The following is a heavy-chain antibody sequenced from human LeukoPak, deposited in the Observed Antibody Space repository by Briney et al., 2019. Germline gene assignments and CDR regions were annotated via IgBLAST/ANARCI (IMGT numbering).Heavy chain of an antibody. Sequence: PGGSLRLSCAASGFTFSSYWMSWVRQAPGKGLEWVANIKQDGSEKYYVDSVKGRFTISRDNAKNSLYLQMNSLRAEDTAVYYCARERDILTGYYTSNLDYWGQGTLVTVSS. V-gene: IGHV3-7*01. J-gene: IGHJ4*02. CDR1: GFTFSSYW. CDR3: ARERDILTGYYTSNLDY. CDR2: IKQDGSEK. D-gene: IGHD3-9*01.